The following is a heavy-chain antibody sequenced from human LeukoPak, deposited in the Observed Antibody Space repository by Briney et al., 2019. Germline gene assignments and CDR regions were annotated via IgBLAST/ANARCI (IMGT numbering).Heavy chain of an antibody. Sequence: PSETLSLTCTVSGGSISSYYWSWIRQPPGKGLEWIGYIYYSGSTNYNPSLKSRVTISVDTSKNQFSLKLSSVTAADTAVYYCARISNSGYNYVHLIFDYWGQGTLVTVSS. D-gene: IGHD5-18*01. J-gene: IGHJ4*02. CDR1: GGSISSYY. CDR2: IYYSGST. V-gene: IGHV4-59*08. CDR3: ARISNSGYNYVHLIFDY.